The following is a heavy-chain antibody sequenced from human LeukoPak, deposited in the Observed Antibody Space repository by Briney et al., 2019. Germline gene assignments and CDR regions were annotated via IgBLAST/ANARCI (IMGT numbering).Heavy chain of an antibody. Sequence: GGSLRLSCAASGFTFSSNAMSWVRQAPGKGLEWGSAISGSGGSTYYADSVKGRFTISRDNSENTLHLEMNSQRDEDTAVYFCAKAVTMILVVSAFDLWGQGTMVTVSS. CDR1: GFTFSSNA. D-gene: IGHD3-22*01. V-gene: IGHV3-23*01. CDR3: AKAVTMILVVSAFDL. J-gene: IGHJ3*01. CDR2: ISGSGGST.